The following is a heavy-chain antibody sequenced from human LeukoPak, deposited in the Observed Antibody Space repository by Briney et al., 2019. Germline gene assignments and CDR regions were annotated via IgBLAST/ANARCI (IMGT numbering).Heavy chain of an antibody. J-gene: IGHJ4*02. D-gene: IGHD1-14*01. CDR3: AGGIMSMPY. Sequence: GGSLRLSCAASGFTFSNYWMHWVRQTPGKGLVRVSRVRSDGSSTTYADSVKGRFTISRDNAKNTVYLQMNSLRAEDTAVYYCAGGIMSMPYWGQGTLVTVSS. V-gene: IGHV3-74*01. CDR2: VRSDGSST. CDR1: GFTFSNYW.